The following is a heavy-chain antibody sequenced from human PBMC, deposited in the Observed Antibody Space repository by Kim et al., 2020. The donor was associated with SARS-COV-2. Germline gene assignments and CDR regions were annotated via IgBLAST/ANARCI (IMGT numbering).Heavy chain of an antibody. CDR1: GFTFSSYG. D-gene: IGHD3-3*01. J-gene: IGHJ4*02. V-gene: IGHV3-30*18. CDR2: ISYDGSNK. CDR3: AKVESPGDY. Sequence: GGSLRLSCAASGFTFSSYGMHWVPQAPGKGLEWVAVISYDGSNKYYADSVKDRFTISRDNSKNTLYLQMNSLRAEDTAVYYCAKVESPGDYWGQGTLVTVSS.